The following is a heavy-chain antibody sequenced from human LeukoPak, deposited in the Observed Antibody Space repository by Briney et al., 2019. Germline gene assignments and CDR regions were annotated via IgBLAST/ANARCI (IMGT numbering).Heavy chain of an antibody. Sequence: GGSLRLSCAASGFTFSSYSMHWVRQAPGKGLEWVAVISYDGSNKYYADSVKGRFTISRDNSKNTLYLQMNSLRAEDTAVCYCAKDRGRGWYIDYWGQGTLVTVSS. V-gene: IGHV3-30*18. J-gene: IGHJ4*02. D-gene: IGHD6-19*01. CDR1: GFTFSSYS. CDR3: AKDRGRGWYIDY. CDR2: ISYDGSNK.